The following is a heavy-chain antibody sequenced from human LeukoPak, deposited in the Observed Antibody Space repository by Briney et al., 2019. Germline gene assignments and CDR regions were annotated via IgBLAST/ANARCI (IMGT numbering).Heavy chain of an antibody. Sequence: SETLSLTCTVSGGSISSYYWNWIRQPPGKGLEWIGYIYYSGSTNYNPSLKSRVTISVDTSKNQFSLKLSSVTAADTAVYYCARDEAEATGDAFDIWGQGTMVTVSS. D-gene: IGHD6-25*01. CDR1: GGSISSYY. J-gene: IGHJ3*02. V-gene: IGHV4-59*01. CDR2: IYYSGST. CDR3: ARDEAEATGDAFDI.